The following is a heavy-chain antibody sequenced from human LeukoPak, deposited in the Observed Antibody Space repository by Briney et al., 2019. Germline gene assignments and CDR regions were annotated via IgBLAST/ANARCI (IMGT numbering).Heavy chain of an antibody. J-gene: IGHJ3*02. CDR1: GYTFTSYY. CDR3: AKSGGSSPELLRTYDI. D-gene: IGHD2-15*01. V-gene: IGHV1-46*01. CDR2: INPSGGDT. Sequence: ASVKVSCKASGYTFTSYYMHWVRLAPGQGLEWMGIINPSGGDTTYAQKFQGRVTMTRDTSTSTVYMELSSLRSEDTAVYYCAKSGGSSPELLRTYDIWGQGTMVTVSS.